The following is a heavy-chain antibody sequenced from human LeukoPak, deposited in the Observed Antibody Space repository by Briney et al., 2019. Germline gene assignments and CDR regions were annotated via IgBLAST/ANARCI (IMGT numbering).Heavy chain of an antibody. D-gene: IGHD3-10*01. CDR1: GGSISHYY. Sequence: PSETLSLTCTVSGGSISHYYWSWIRQPPGKGLEWIGYIFHSGSTNYNPSLSGNTKYNPSLKGRVTMSLDTSKNQFSLKLTSVTAADTAIYYCARFGSTRSSWYYYGVEVWGQGTTVTVSS. J-gene: IGHJ6*02. V-gene: IGHV4-4*09. CDR2: IFHSGST. CDR3: ARFGSTRSSWYYYGVEV.